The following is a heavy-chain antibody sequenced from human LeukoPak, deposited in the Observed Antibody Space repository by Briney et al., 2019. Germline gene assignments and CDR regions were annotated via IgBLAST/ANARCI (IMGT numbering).Heavy chain of an antibody. J-gene: IGHJ4*02. D-gene: IGHD1-26*01. CDR3: AKFGSYYLNFDY. CDR2: INHSGST. V-gene: IGHV4-34*01. Sequence: PSETLSLTCAVYGGSFSGYYWSWIRQPPGKGLEWIGEINHSGSTNYNPSLKSRVTISVDTSKNQFSLKLSSVTAADTAVYYCAKFGSYYLNFDYWGQGTLVTVSS. CDR1: GGSFSGYY.